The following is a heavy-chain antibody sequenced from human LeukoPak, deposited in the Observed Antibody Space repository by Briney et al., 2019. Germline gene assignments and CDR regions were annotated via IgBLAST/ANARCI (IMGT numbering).Heavy chain of an antibody. CDR3: ARDRGPSITMVRGVKYGMDV. CDR1: GFTVSSNY. V-gene: IGHV3-53*05. J-gene: IGHJ6*02. Sequence: GGSLRLSCAASGFTVSSNYMSWVRQAPGKGLEWVSVIYSGGSTYHADSVKGRFTISRDNSKNTLYLQMNSLRAEDTAVYYCARDRGPSITMVRGVKYGMDVWGQGTTVTVSS. D-gene: IGHD3-10*01. CDR2: IYSGGST.